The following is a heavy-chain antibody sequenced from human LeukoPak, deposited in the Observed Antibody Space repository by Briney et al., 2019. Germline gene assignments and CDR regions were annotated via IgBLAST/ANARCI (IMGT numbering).Heavy chain of an antibody. CDR3: ARQFCSSTSCYKAIDY. D-gene: IGHD2-2*02. CDR2: IYPGDSDT. V-gene: IGHV5-51*01. Sequence: PGESLKISCKGSGYSFTSYWIGWVRPMPGKGLEWMGIIYPGDSDTRYSPSFQGQVTISADKSISTAYLQWSSLKASDTAMYYCARQFCSSTSCYKAIDYWGQGTLVTVSS. J-gene: IGHJ4*02. CDR1: GYSFTSYW.